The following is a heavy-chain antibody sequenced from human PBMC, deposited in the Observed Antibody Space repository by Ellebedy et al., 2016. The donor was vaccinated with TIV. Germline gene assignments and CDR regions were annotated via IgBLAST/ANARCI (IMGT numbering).Heavy chain of an antibody. CDR1: GGSISSYY. CDR3: ARGTYDFWSGYQYYYYYYMDV. J-gene: IGHJ6*03. Sequence: SETLSLXCTVSGGSISSYYWSWIRQPPGKGLEWIGYIYYSGSTNYNPSLKSRVTISVDTSKNQFSLKLSSVTAADTAVYYCARGTYDFWSGYQYYYYYYMDVWGKGTTVTVSS. D-gene: IGHD3-3*01. V-gene: IGHV4-59*12. CDR2: IYYSGST.